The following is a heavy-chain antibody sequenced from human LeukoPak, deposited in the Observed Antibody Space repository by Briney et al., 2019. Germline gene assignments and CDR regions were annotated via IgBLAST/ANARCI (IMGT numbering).Heavy chain of an antibody. CDR2: IIPILGIA. CDR1: GGTFSSYA. Sequence: SVKVSCKASGGTFSSYAIGWVRQAPGQGLEWMGRIIPILGIANYAQKFQGRVTITADKSTSTAYMELSSLRSEDTAVYYCARDEVFGESWWGHYYYYYGMDVWGQGTTVTVSS. D-gene: IGHD2-21*02. V-gene: IGHV1-69*04. CDR3: ARDEVFGESWWGHYYYYYGMDV. J-gene: IGHJ6*02.